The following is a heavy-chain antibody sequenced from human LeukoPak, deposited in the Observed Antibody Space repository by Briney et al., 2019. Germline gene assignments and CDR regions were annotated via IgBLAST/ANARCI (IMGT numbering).Heavy chain of an antibody. CDR3: ARSTWPCSGGSCYSIYYYGMDV. V-gene: IGHV3-33*01. CDR2: IWYDGSNK. CDR1: GFTFSSYG. D-gene: IGHD2-15*01. Sequence: QAGGSLRLSCAASGFTFSSYGMHWVRQAPGKGLEWVAVIWYDGSNKYYADSVKGRFTISRDNSKNTLYLQMNSLRAEDTAVYYCARSTWPCSGGSCYSIYYYGMDVWGQGTTVTVSS. J-gene: IGHJ6*02.